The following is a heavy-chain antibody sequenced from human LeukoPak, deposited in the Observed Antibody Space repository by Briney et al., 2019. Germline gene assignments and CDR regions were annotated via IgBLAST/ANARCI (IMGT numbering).Heavy chain of an antibody. V-gene: IGHV3-9*01. Sequence: PGGSLRLSCAASGFTFDDYAMHWVRQVPGNGLEWVSGISWNSRILGYADSVKGRFTSSRDNAKNSLFLQMNSLRAEDTALYYFGKDSARIAVAVYWIQHWGQGTLVTVSS. J-gene: IGHJ1*01. CDR3: GKDSARIAVAVYWIQH. CDR2: ISWNSRIL. CDR1: GFTFDDYA. D-gene: IGHD6-19*01.